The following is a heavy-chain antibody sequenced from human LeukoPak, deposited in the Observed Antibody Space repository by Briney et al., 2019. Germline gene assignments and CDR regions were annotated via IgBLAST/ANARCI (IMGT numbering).Heavy chain of an antibody. CDR1: GGSFSGYY. Sequence: SETLSLTCAVYGGSFSGYYWSWIRQPPGKGLEWIGEINHSGSTNYNPSLKSRVTISVDTSKNQFSLKLGSVTAADTAVYYCARAAPNVIVVVPAARDFDYWGQGTLVTVSS. D-gene: IGHD2-2*01. CDR2: INHSGST. CDR3: ARAAPNVIVVVPAARDFDY. J-gene: IGHJ4*02. V-gene: IGHV4-34*01.